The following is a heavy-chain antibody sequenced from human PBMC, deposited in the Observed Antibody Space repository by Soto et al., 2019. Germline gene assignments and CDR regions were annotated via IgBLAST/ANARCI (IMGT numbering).Heavy chain of an antibody. CDR1: GYSFTTYW. CDR2: IYPGDSDT. V-gene: IGHV5-51*01. Sequence: PGESLKISCKGSGYSFTTYWIGWVRQMPGEGLEWMGIIYPGDSDTRHSPSFQGQVTISVDKSISTAYLQWSSLKASDTAMYYCARQNYASFYYAMDVWGQGTTVTVSS. CDR3: ARQNYASFYYAMDV. J-gene: IGHJ6*02. D-gene: IGHD1-7*01.